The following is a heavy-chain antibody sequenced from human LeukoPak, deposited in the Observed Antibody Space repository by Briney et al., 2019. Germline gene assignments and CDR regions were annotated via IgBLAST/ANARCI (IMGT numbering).Heavy chain of an antibody. CDR3: VRDYDTSGTHKNYFDF. J-gene: IGHJ4*02. Sequence: SVKDSCKSPAGSLISYAVSGGRQAPGRGLEWMGRIFPIFDSKDYTEWFRGRLTLTADRSKGTAFLELSSLRPDDTATYYCVRDYDTSGTHKNYFDFWGQGTLITVSS. CDR2: IFPIFDSK. D-gene: IGHD3-22*01. CDR1: AGSLISYA. V-gene: IGHV1-69*04.